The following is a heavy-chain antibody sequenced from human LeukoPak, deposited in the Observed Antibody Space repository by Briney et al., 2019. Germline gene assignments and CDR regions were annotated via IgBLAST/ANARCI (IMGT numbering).Heavy chain of an antibody. V-gene: IGHV3-21*01. CDR1: GFTFSSYS. J-gene: IGHJ4*02. D-gene: IGHD3-22*01. CDR2: ISSSSSYI. CDR3: AREMGSSYYDSSGYYGFFDY. Sequence: GGSLRLSCAASGFTFSSYSMNWVRQAPGEGLEWVSSISSSSSYIYYADSVKGRFTISRDNAKNSLYLQMNSLRAEDTAVYYCAREMGSSYYDSSGYYGFFDYWAREPWSPSPQ.